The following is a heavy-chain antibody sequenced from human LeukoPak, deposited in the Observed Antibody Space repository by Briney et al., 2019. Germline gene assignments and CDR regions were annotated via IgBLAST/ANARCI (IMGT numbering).Heavy chain of an antibody. CDR2: IYHSGST. V-gene: IGHV4-38-2*02. D-gene: IGHD6-13*01. J-gene: IGHJ5*02. CDR3: ARDIAAAGKGNWFDP. CDR1: GYSISSGYY. Sequence: SETLSLTCTVSGYSISSGYYWGWIRQPPGKGLEWIGSIYHSGSTYYNPSLKSRVTLSVDTSKNQFSLKLSSVTAADTTVYYCARDIAAAGKGNWFDPWGQGTLVTVSS.